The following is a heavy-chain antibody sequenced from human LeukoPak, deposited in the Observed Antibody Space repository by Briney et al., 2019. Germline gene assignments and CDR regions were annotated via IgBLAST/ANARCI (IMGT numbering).Heavy chain of an antibody. D-gene: IGHD3-3*01. CDR1: GGSISSYY. Sequence: SETLSLTCTVSGGSISSYYWSWIRQPPGKGLEWIGYIYTSGSTNYNPSLKSRVTISVDTSKNQFPLKLSSVTAADTAVYYCARHKHYDFWSGFPDYFDYWGQGTLVTVSS. J-gene: IGHJ4*02. CDR2: IYTSGST. CDR3: ARHKHYDFWSGFPDYFDY. V-gene: IGHV4-4*09.